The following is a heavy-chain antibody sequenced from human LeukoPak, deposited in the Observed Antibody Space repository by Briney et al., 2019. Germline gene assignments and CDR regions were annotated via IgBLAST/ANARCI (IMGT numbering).Heavy chain of an antibody. Sequence: GGSLRLSCAASGFTFSNYNINWVRQAPGKGLEWVSSISSSSTYIYYADSVKGRFTISRDNAKNSLYLQMNSLRAEDTAVYYCARGYSSGWSDAFDIWGQGTMVTVSS. J-gene: IGHJ3*02. D-gene: IGHD6-19*01. V-gene: IGHV3-21*01. CDR2: ISSSSTYI. CDR3: ARGYSSGWSDAFDI. CDR1: GFTFSNYN.